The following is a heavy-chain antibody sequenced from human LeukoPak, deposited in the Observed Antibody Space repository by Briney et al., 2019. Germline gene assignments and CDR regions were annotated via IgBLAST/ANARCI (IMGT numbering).Heavy chain of an antibody. CDR3: AKERGISGYFDY. CDR1: GFTFSSYA. V-gene: IGHV3-23*01. CDR2: ISGSGDST. J-gene: IGHJ4*02. Sequence: GGSLRLSCATSGFTFSSYAMSWVRQAPGKGLEWVSAISGSGDSTYYADSVKGRFTISRDNSKNTLYLQMNSLRAEDTALYYCAKERGISGYFDYWGRGTLVTVSS. D-gene: IGHD3-10*01.